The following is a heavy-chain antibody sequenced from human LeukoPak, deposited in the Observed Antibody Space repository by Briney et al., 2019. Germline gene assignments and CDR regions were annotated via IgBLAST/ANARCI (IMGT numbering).Heavy chain of an antibody. CDR2: IYYSGST. CDR3: ARDRVRGNSTPFFDY. V-gene: IGHV4-61*01. D-gene: IGHD1-26*01. CDR1: GGSVSSGTYY. J-gene: IGHJ4*02. Sequence: SETLPLTCTVSGGSVSSGTYYWSWIRQPPGKGLEWIGYIYYSGSTNYNPSLKSRVTISVDTSKNQFSLKLSSVTAADTAVYYCARDRVRGNSTPFFDYWGQGTLVTVSS.